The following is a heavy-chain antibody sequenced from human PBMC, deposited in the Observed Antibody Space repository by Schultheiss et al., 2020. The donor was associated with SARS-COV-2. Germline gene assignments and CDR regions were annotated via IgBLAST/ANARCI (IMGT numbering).Heavy chain of an antibody. V-gene: IGHV4-59*08. CDR1: GGSISSYY. CDR2: IYYSGST. J-gene: IGHJ3*02. D-gene: IGHD3-10*01. CDR3: ARGFGAGPFDI. Sequence: SETLSLTCTVSGGSISSYYWSWLRQPPGKGLEWIGYIYYSGSTDYNPSLKSRISMSVDTSKRHFSLKVSSVTAADTAVYYCARGFGAGPFDIWGQGTTVTVSS.